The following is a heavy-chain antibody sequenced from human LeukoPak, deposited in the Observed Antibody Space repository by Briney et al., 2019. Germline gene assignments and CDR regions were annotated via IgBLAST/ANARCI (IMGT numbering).Heavy chain of an antibody. V-gene: IGHV3-23*01. CDR2: ISGSGGST. Sequence: GGSLRLSCAASGFTFTSYAMSWVRQAPGKGPEWLSAISGSGGSTTDADSVKGRFTTSRDNSKSTLYLQMNSLRAEDTAIYYCAKIFHTDGYYLGEHLFDAWGQGTLVTVSS. D-gene: IGHD3-22*01. CDR1: GFTFTSYA. CDR3: AKIFHTDGYYLGEHLFDA. J-gene: IGHJ5*02.